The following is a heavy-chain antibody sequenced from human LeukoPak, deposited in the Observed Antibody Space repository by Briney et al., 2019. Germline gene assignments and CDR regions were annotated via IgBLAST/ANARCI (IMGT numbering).Heavy chain of an antibody. J-gene: IGHJ6*02. V-gene: IGHV3-23*01. Sequence: GGSPRLSCSASGFTFSIAAMHWVRQAPGKGLECVSSISGSGADTFYADSVKGRCTVSRDNSKNTLYLQMKSLRPEDTAVYYCAKSYSSGWYFYGMDVWGQGTTVTVSS. CDR1: GFTFSIAA. D-gene: IGHD6-19*01. CDR3: AKSYSSGWYFYGMDV. CDR2: ISGSGADT.